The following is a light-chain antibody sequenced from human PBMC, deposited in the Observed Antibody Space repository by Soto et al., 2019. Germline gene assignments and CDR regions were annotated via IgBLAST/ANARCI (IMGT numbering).Light chain of an antibody. CDR1: QSISSY. J-gene: IGKJ1*01. Sequence: DIQMTQSPSSLSASVGDRVTITCRASQSISSYLNWYQQKPGKAPKLLIYAASSLQSGVPSRFSGSGSGTDVTLTISILQPEDFATYYCQPSYRTPPGTFGQGTKVEIK. V-gene: IGKV1-39*01. CDR2: AAS. CDR3: QPSYRTPPGT.